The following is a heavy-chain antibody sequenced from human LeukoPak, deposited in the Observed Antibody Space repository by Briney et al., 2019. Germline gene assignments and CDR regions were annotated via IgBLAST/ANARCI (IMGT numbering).Heavy chain of an antibody. J-gene: IGHJ4*02. Sequence: GVLRLSCAASGFTFSSYSMNWVRQAPGKGLEWVSSISSSSSYIYYADSVKGRFTISRDNAKNTLYLQMNSLRAEDTAVYYCAGLSVTTKLDYWGQGTLVTVSS. V-gene: IGHV3-21*01. CDR1: GFTFSSYS. D-gene: IGHD4-17*01. CDR2: ISSSSSYI. CDR3: AGLSVTTKLDY.